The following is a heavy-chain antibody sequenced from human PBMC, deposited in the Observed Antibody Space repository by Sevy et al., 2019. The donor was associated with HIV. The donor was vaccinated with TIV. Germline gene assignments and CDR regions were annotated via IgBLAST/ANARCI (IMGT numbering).Heavy chain of an antibody. CDR2: IFPSGGS. CDR3: ARAEGAGYNYGYFDS. Sequence: SETLSLTCTVSGGSIRSGRYYWTWIRQPAGKGLEGIGRIFPSGGSNFNPSMMSRVSMSIDTSKTQFSLRLTSVTAADTAVYYCARAEGAGYNYGYFDSWGPGTLVTVSS. CDR1: GGSIRSGRYY. D-gene: IGHD5-12*01. V-gene: IGHV4-61*02. J-gene: IGHJ4*02.